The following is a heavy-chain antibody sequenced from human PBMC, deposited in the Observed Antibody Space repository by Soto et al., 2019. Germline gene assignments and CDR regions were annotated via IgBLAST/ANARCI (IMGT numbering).Heavy chain of an antibody. Sequence: GGSLRLSCAASGFSFRSYGMHWVRQAPGKGLEWVAVIWYDGSNKYYADSVRGRFTISRDNSENTLYLQMSSLRADDTAVYHCARAFCGGTSCHGGNFDYWGQGTLVTVSS. CDR2: IWYDGSNK. CDR1: GFSFRSYG. V-gene: IGHV3-33*01. CDR3: ARAFCGGTSCHGGNFDY. J-gene: IGHJ4*02. D-gene: IGHD2-2*01.